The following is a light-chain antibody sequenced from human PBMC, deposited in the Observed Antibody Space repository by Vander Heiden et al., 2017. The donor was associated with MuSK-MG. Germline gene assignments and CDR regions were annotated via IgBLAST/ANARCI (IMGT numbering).Light chain of an antibody. J-gene: IGKJ2*01. Sequence: IVLTQSPGTLSLSPGERATLSCRASQSVTGSYLAWYQQKPGQAPRLLIFSVSSRATGIPDRFSGSGSGTDFTLTISDLEPEDFAVYYCQQYGSSLYTFGQGTKLEIK. CDR1: QSVTGSY. V-gene: IGKV3-20*01. CDR3: QQYGSSLYT. CDR2: SVS.